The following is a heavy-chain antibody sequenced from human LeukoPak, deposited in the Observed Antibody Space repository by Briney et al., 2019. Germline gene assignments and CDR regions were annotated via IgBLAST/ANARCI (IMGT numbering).Heavy chain of an antibody. J-gene: IGHJ6*02. V-gene: IGHV3-23*01. CDR2: ISGSGGST. Sequence: GGSLRLSCAASGFTFSSYAMSWVRQAPGKGLEWVSAISGSGGSTYYADSVKGRFTISRDNSKNTLYLQMNSLRAEDTAVYYCASYYDSSGYDVPYYYYGMDVWGQGTTVTVSS. CDR1: GFTFSSYA. D-gene: IGHD3-22*01. CDR3: ASYYDSSGYDVPYYYYGMDV.